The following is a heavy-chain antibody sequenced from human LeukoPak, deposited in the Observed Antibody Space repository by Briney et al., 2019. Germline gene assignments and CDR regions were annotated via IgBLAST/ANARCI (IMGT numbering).Heavy chain of an antibody. CDR1: GFVLSNYA. Sequence: GGSLRLSCAASGFVLSNYAMSWVRQAPGKGLEWFSNISASGSRTYYTDSVKGRFSISRDNSRNTMYLQMNSLRAEDTAIYYCAKHPQGAAGAHFDYWGQGTLVTVSS. J-gene: IGHJ4*02. D-gene: IGHD6-13*01. CDR3: AKHPQGAAGAHFDY. V-gene: IGHV3-23*01. CDR2: ISASGSRT.